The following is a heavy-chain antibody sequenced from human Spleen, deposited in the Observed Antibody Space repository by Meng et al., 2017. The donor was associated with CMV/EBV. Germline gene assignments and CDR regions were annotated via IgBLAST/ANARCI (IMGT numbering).Heavy chain of an antibody. J-gene: IGHJ4*02. CDR2: IRSNPNNYAT. Sequence: FSSCATHWVRQHSGKGLEWVGRIRSNPNNYATAYAESVKGRFIISRDDSENTAYLQMNNLKTEDTAVYYCTRAYDFWSGSYTGGVDYWGQGILVTVSS. V-gene: IGHV3-73*01. CDR1: FSSCA. D-gene: IGHD3-3*01. CDR3: TRAYDFWSGSYTGGVDY.